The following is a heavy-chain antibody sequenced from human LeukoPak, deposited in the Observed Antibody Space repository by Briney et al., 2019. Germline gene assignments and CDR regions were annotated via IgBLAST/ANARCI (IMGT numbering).Heavy chain of an antibody. Sequence: PGGSLRLSCAASGFTFDDYGMSWVRQAPGKGLEWVSGINWNGGSTGYADSVKGRFTISRDNSKNTLYLQMNSLRAEDTAVYYCAREGRDGYNFDYWGQGTLVTVSS. CDR1: GFTFDDYG. CDR2: INWNGGST. CDR3: AREGRDGYNFDY. J-gene: IGHJ4*02. V-gene: IGHV3-20*04. D-gene: IGHD5-24*01.